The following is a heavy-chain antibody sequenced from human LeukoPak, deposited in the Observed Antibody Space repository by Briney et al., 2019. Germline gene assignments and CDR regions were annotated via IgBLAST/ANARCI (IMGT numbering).Heavy chain of an antibody. CDR3: ARETIAAAGPGGGSINSFDP. Sequence: SETLSLTCTVSGGSISSYYWSWIRQPAGKGVEWIGRIYTSGSNNYNPSLKSRVTMPVDTSQNQFSLKLSSVAAADTAVYYCARETIAAAGPGGGSINSFDPWGQGTLVTVSS. CDR2: IYTSGSN. CDR1: GGSISSYY. J-gene: IGHJ5*02. D-gene: IGHD6-13*01. V-gene: IGHV4-4*07.